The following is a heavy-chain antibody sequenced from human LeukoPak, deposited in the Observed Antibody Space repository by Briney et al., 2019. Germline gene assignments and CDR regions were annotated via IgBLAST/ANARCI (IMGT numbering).Heavy chain of an antibody. CDR3: AKDLSTVTEWFDP. Sequence: QTGGSLRLSCAASGFTFSSYGMHWVRQAPGKGLEWVAFIRYDGSNKYYADSVKGRFTISRDNSKNTLYLQMNSLRAEDTAAYYCAKDLSTVTEWFDPWGQGTLVTVSS. CDR1: GFTFSSYG. D-gene: IGHD4-11*01. J-gene: IGHJ5*02. V-gene: IGHV3-30*02. CDR2: IRYDGSNK.